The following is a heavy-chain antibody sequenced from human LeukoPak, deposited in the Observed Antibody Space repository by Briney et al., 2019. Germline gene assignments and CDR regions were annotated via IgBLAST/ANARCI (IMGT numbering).Heavy chain of an antibody. CDR1: GYTFTGYY. CDR3: ARDKSGSSGYFNWFDP. D-gene: IGHD3-22*01. CDR2: INPNSGGT. J-gene: IGHJ5*02. V-gene: IGHV1-2*02. Sequence: ASVKVSCKASGYTFTGYYMHWVRQAPGQGLEWMGWINPNSGGTNYAQKFQGRVTMTRDTSISTAYMELSRLRSDDTAVYYCARDKSGSSGYFNWFDPWGQGTLVTVSS.